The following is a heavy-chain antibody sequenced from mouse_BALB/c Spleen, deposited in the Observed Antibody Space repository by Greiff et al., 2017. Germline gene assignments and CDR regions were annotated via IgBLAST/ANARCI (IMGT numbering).Heavy chain of an antibody. D-gene: IGHD3-2*01. CDR3: TRAVDSSGYDAMDY. CDR2: ISSGGSYT. CDR1: GFTFSSYT. J-gene: IGHJ4*01. Sequence: EVNLVESGGGLVKPGGSLKLSCAASGFTFSSYTMSWVRQTPEKRLEWVATISSGGSYTYYPDSVKGRFTISRDNAKNTLYLQMSSLKSEDTAMYYCTRAVDSSGYDAMDYWGQGTSVTVSS. V-gene: IGHV5-6-4*01.